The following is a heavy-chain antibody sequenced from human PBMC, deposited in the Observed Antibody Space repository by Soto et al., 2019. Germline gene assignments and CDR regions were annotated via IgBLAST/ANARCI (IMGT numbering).Heavy chain of an antibody. CDR3: ARAGMDNWDLLRAVDI. D-gene: IGHD1-7*01. J-gene: IGHJ3*02. CDR1: GFTFRFYD. V-gene: IGHV3-13*01. Sequence: EVQLVESGGGLVQPGGSLRLSCAASGFTFRFYDMLWVRQGAGTGLEWVSTIGTAGDTYYAGSVKGRFTISRENAKNSMYLLMLNLRARDAAVSVCARAGMDNWDLLRAVDIWGHGTMVIVS. CDR2: IGTAGDT.